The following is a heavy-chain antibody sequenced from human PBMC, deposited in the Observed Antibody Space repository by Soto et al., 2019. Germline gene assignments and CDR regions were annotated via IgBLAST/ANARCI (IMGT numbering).Heavy chain of an antibody. J-gene: IGHJ6*02. CDR1: GVTVSSNY. Sequence: PGGSLRLSCAASGVTVSSNYMSWVRQAPGKGLEWVSVIYSGGSTYYADSVKGRFTISRDNSKNTLYLQMNSLRAEDTAVYYCARDRGSGWSAYYYYGMDVWGQGTTVTVSS. D-gene: IGHD6-19*01. CDR3: ARDRGSGWSAYYYYGMDV. CDR2: IYSGGST. V-gene: IGHV3-53*01.